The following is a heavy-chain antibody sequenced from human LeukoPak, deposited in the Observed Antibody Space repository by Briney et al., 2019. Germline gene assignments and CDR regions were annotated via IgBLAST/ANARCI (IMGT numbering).Heavy chain of an antibody. J-gene: IGHJ4*02. CDR2: MNPNSGNT. V-gene: IGHV1-8*01. D-gene: IGHD3-10*01. CDR1: GYTFASYD. CDR3: ASQLYYYGSGSYTQGHY. Sequence: GASVKVSCKASGYTFASYDINWVRQATGQGLEWMGWMNPNSGNTGYTQKFQGRVTMTRNTSISTAYMELSSLRSEDTAVYYCASQLYYYGSGSYTQGHYWGQGTLVTVSS.